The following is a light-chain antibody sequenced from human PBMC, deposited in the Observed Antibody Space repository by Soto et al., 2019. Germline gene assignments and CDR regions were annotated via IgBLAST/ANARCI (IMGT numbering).Light chain of an antibody. V-gene: IGKV1-39*01. CDR1: QSIGVF. Sequence: IQMTQSPPSLSASVGDRVTITCRASQSIGVFLNWNQVRPGRAPKLLIHVASSLQTGAPSRFSGSGSGTDFTLTISSLQPEDFATYYCHQTYANPWTFGQGTKVEIK. J-gene: IGKJ1*01. CDR3: HQTYANPWT. CDR2: VAS.